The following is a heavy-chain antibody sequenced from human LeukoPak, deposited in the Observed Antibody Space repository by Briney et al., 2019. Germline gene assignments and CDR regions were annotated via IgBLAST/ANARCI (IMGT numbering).Heavy chain of an antibody. D-gene: IGHD5-18*01. CDR2: IASGFQT. CDR1: GFTLGSHD. CDR3: VREARGYHYTYFDY. V-gene: IGHV3-13*01. J-gene: IGHJ4*02. Sequence: GGSLRLSCTASGFTLGSHDMHWVRQTTGEGLEWVAAIASGFQTFYAGSVKGRFTVSREDAKNSLYLQMNSLRAGDTAVYYCVREARGYHYTYFDYWGQGALVTVSS.